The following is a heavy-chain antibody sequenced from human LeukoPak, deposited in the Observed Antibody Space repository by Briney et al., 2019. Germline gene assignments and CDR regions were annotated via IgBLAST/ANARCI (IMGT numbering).Heavy chain of an antibody. D-gene: IGHD5-18*01. CDR1: GFTFSIYS. CDR3: AREDQGYSWSRMDV. V-gene: IGHV3-48*01. CDR2: IGRSGDRTT. Sequence: GGSLRLSCAASGFTFSIYSLNWVRQAPGKGLEWVSYIGRSGDRTTHYADSVKGRFTISRDNSKNTLYLQMNSLRAEDTAVYYCAREDQGYSWSRMDVWGQGTTVTVSS. J-gene: IGHJ6*02.